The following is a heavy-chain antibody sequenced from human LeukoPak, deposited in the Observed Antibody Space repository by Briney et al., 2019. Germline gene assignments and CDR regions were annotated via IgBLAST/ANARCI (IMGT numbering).Heavy chain of an antibody. Sequence: SETLSLTCNVSGGSIGSYHWSWIRQSPGKGLEWIGDIYYSGSTNYNPSLKSRVTLLVDMSKNQFSLKVRSVTAVDTAMYYCARNRWGTGASFDSWGQGTLVTISS. V-gene: IGHV4-59*01. CDR3: ARNRWGTGASFDS. CDR2: IYYSGST. CDR1: GGSIGSYH. D-gene: IGHD4-23*01. J-gene: IGHJ4*02.